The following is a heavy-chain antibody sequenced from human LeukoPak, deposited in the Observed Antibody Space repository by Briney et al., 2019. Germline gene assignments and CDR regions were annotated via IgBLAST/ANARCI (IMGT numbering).Heavy chain of an antibody. V-gene: IGHV5-51*06. J-gene: IGHJ5*02. CDR2: IYPGDSDT. CDR1: GYRFRTHW. Sequence: GESLKISCKASGYRFRTHWIAWVRQMPGKGLEWMGVIYPGDSDTRYSPAFRGQVTISADKSISTAYLQWSSLKASDTAMYYCARGVVVAASILEWFDPWGQGTLVTVSS. D-gene: IGHD2-15*01. CDR3: ARGVVVAASILEWFDP.